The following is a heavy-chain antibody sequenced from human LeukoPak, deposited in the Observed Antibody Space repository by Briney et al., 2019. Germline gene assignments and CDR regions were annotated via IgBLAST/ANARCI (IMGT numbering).Heavy chain of an antibody. CDR2: IYHSGST. Sequence: SETLSLTCAVSGGSISSSNWWSWVRQPPGKGLEWIGEIYHSGSTNYNPSLKSRVTISADKSKNQFSLKLSSVTAADTAVYYCGSGYSPAFDYWGQGTLVTVSS. CDR3: GSGYSPAFDY. J-gene: IGHJ4*02. D-gene: IGHD5-12*01. CDR1: GGSISSSNW. V-gene: IGHV4-4*02.